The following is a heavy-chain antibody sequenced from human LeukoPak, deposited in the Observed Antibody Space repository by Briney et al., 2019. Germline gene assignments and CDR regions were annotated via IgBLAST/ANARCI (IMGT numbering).Heavy chain of an antibody. V-gene: IGHV4-34*01. Sequence: LETLSLTCAVYGGSFSGYYWSWIRQPPGKGLEWIGEINHSGSTNYNPSLKSRVTISVDTSKNQFSLKLSSVTAADTAVYYCARVGAAAGVGYYYYYMDVWGKGTTVTVSS. J-gene: IGHJ6*03. D-gene: IGHD6-13*01. CDR2: INHSGST. CDR3: ARVGAAAGVGYYYYYMDV. CDR1: GGSFSGYY.